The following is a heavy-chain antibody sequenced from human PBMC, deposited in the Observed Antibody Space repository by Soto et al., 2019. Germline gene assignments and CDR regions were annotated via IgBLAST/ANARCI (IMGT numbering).Heavy chain of an antibody. CDR3: VRPYYSSSCYPFDR. CDR1: GFDFGDYY. J-gene: IGHJ4*02. D-gene: IGHD6-13*01. V-gene: IGHV3-11*04. Sequence: GGTLRLFYTGSGFDFGDYYMSWIRQAPGKGLEWVSYIDSGDGTTYYKESVKGRFTISRDNAKKTVYLQMRILRVEDTALYYCVRPYYSSSCYPFDRWGQGTLVTVSS. CDR2: IDSGDGTT.